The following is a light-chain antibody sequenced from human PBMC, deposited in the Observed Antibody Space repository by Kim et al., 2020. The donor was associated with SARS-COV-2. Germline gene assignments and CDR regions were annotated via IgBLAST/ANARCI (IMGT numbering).Light chain of an antibody. Sequence: DIQMTQSPPSLSASIGDRVTITCQASQDITYYLNWYLQKPGTAPKLLIYDASMLQTGVPSRLSGSGSGTNFTFTISSLQPEDIATYYCQQYDRLPLTFGGGTKVDIK. CDR1: QDITYY. CDR3: QQYDRLPLT. V-gene: IGKV1-33*01. CDR2: DAS. J-gene: IGKJ4*01.